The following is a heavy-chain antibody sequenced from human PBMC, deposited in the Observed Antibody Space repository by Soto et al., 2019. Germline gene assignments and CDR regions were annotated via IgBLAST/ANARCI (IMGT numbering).Heavy chain of an antibody. CDR1: GFTFDDYA. D-gene: IGHD6-19*01. Sequence: SLRLSCAASGFTFDDYAMHWVRQAPGKGLEWVSGISWNSGSIGYADSVKGRFTISRDNAKNSLYLQMNSLRAEDTALYYCASNPGIAVAGTGGAFDIWGQGTMVTVSS. V-gene: IGHV3-9*01. J-gene: IGHJ3*02. CDR2: ISWNSGSI. CDR3: ASNPGIAVAGTGGAFDI.